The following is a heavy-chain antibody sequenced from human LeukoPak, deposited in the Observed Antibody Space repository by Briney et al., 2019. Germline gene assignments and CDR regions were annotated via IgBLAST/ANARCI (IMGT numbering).Heavy chain of an antibody. D-gene: IGHD6-6*01. CDR3: ASSLASARAAGYYFDY. CDR1: GFTVSSKY. J-gene: IGHJ4*02. CDR2: IYSSGST. Sequence: GGSLRLSCAASGFTVSSKYMSWVRQAPGKGLEWISIIYSSGSTFYADSVKGRFTISRDKSKNTLYLQMNSLRAEDTAVYYCASSLASARAAGYYFDYWGQGTLVTVSS. V-gene: IGHV3-66*01.